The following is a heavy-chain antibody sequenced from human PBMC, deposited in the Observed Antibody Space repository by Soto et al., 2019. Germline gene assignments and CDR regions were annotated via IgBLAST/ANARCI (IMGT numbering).Heavy chain of an antibody. CDR1: GYTFTSYD. CDR2: MNPNSGNT. D-gene: IGHD6-13*01. CDR3: AREQQLVLSPHFDY. V-gene: IGHV1-8*01. Sequence: GASVKVSCKASGYTFTSYDINWVRQATGQGLEWMGWMNPNSGNTGYAQKFQGRVTMTRNTSISTAYMELSSLRSEDTAVYYCAREQQLVLSPHFDYWGQGTLVTSPQ. J-gene: IGHJ4*02.